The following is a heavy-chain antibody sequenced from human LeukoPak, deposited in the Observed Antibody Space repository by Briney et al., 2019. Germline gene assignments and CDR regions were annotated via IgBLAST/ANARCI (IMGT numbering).Heavy chain of an antibody. J-gene: IGHJ4*02. CDR3: ARSHTDYYDSAGDN. D-gene: IGHD3-22*01. CDR1: NYTFTSYG. CDR2: ISASSGDT. V-gene: IGHV1-18*01. Sequence: ASVKVSCKASNYTFTSYGISWARQAPGQGPEWMGWISASSGDTHYAEKFRGRVIMTRDTSTSTAFLELGSLRSDDTAVYFCARSHTDYYDSAGDNWGQGTLVTVSS.